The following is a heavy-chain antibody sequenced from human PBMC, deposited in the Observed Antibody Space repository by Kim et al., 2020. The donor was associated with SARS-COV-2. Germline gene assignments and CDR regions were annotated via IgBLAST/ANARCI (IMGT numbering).Heavy chain of an antibody. CDR1: GGTFSSYA. CDR2: IIPIFGTA. J-gene: IGHJ6*02. D-gene: IGHD5-18*01. CDR3: AREGYGRPDNYYYYYGMDV. V-gene: IGHV1-69*13. Sequence: SVKVSCKASGGTFSSYAISWVRQAPGQGLEWMVGIIPIFGTANYAQKFQGRVTITADESTSTAYMELSSLRSEDTAVYYCAREGYGRPDNYYYYYGMDVWGQGTTVTVSS.